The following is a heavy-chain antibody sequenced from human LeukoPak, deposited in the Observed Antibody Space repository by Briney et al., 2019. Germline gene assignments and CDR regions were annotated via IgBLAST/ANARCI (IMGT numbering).Heavy chain of an antibody. V-gene: IGHV3-13*01. D-gene: IGHD5-18*01. Sequence: PGGSLRVSCTASGFTLGGHDMHWVRQTTGDGLEWVAAVSAGHHAFYAGSVKGRFTVSREDAKNSLYLQMNSLRAGDTAVYYCVREARGYHYTYFDYWGQGSLVTVSS. CDR3: VREARGYHYTYFDY. CDR2: VSAGHHA. J-gene: IGHJ4*02. CDR1: GFTLGGHD.